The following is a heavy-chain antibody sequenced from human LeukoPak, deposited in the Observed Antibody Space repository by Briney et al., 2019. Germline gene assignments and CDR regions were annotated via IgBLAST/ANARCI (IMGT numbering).Heavy chain of an antibody. J-gene: IGHJ3*02. D-gene: IGHD6-19*01. CDR2: IIPIFGTA. V-gene: IGHV1-69*13. CDR1: GGTFSSYA. Sequence: SVKVSCKASGGTFSSYAISWVRQAPGQGLEWMGGIIPIFGTANYAQKFQGRVTITADESTSTAYMELSSLRSEDTAVYYCAREGRRYSSGWYAFDIWGQGTMVTVSS. CDR3: AREGRRYSSGWYAFDI.